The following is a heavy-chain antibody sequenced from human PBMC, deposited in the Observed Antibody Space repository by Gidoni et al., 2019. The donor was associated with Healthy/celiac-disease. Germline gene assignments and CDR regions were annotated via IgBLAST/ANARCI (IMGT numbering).Heavy chain of an antibody. CDR3: ARAVSVTTEYFDY. Sequence: EVKKPGSSVKVSCKASGGTFSSYTISWVRQAPGQGLEWMGRIIPILGIANYAQKFQGRVTITADKSTSTAYMELRSLRSEDTAVYYCARAVSVTTEYFDYWGQGTLVTVSS. CDR1: GGTFSSYT. CDR2: IIPILGIA. D-gene: IGHD4-17*01. J-gene: IGHJ4*02. V-gene: IGHV1-69*02.